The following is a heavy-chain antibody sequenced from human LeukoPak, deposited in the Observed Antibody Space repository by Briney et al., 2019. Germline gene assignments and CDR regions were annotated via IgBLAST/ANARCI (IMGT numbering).Heavy chain of an antibody. CDR3: ARDFGYCSSTSCYGGWDY. J-gene: IGHJ4*02. Sequence: PGGSLRLSCATSGFTFTRYAINWVRQAPGKGLEWISTISGPGDKTYYADSVKGRFTISRDNAKNSLYLQMNSLRAEDTAVYYCARDFGYCSSTSCYGGWDYWGQGTLVTVSS. V-gene: IGHV3-23*01. CDR2: ISGPGDKT. D-gene: IGHD2-2*03. CDR1: GFTFTRYA.